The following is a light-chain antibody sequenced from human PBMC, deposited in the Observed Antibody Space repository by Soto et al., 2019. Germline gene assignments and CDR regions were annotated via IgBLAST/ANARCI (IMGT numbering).Light chain of an antibody. CDR1: ESISNT. J-gene: IGKJ1*01. CDR3: QQYNNWPGT. Sequence: EIVMTQSPATLSVSPGERATLSCRAGESISNTLAWYQQKPGQAPRLLIYGAGTRAAGVPARFSGRGSGTEFTLTISSLQSEDFGVYYCQQYNNWPGTFGQGTKVEIK. V-gene: IGKV3-15*01. CDR2: GAG.